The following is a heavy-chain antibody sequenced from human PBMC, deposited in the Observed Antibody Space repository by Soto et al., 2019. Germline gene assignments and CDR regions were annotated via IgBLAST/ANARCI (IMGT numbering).Heavy chain of an antibody. J-gene: IGHJ6*03. CDR3: ARVVVVPAAPTEYYYYYYYMDV. V-gene: IGHV1-18*01. Sequence: ASVKVSCKASGYTFTSYGISWVRQAPGQGLEWMGWISAYNGNTNYAQKLQGRVTMTTDTSTSTAYMELGSLRSDDTAVYYCARVVVVPAAPTEYYYYYYYMDVWGKGTTVTVSS. CDR2: ISAYNGNT. D-gene: IGHD2-2*01. CDR1: GYTFTSYG.